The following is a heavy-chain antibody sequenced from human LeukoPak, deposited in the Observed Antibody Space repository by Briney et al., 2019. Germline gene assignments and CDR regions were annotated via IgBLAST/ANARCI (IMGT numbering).Heavy chain of an antibody. CDR2: ISSSSSTI. CDR3: ARVDGYYDSGGRYYFDY. Sequence: GGSLRLSCAASGFIFSSYSMNWVRQAPGKGLEWVSYISSSSSTIYYADSVKGRFTISRDNAKNSLYLQMNSLRADDTAVYYCARVDGYYDSGGRYYFDYWGQGTLVTVSS. CDR1: GFIFSSYS. J-gene: IGHJ4*02. D-gene: IGHD3-22*01. V-gene: IGHV3-48*01.